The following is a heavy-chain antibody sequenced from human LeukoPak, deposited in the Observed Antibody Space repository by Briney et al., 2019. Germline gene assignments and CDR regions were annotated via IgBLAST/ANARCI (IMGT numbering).Heavy chain of an antibody. CDR3: ARHTYDHDEPYFQH. CDR2: IYYSGST. J-gene: IGHJ1*01. CDR1: GGSISTYY. D-gene: IGHD3-22*01. V-gene: IGHV4-59*08. Sequence: PSETLSLTCTVSGGSISTYYWSWIRQPPGRGLEWIGYIYYSGSTNYNPSLKSRVTISVDTSKSQFYLKLSSATAADTAVYYCARHTYDHDEPYFQHWGQGTLVTVSS.